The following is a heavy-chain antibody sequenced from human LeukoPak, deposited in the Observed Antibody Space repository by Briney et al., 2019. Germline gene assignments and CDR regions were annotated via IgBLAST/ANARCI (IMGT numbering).Heavy chain of an antibody. Sequence: GGSLRLSCAASGFTFSSYGMNWGRQAPGKGLEWVAVISYDGSNKYYADSVKGRFTISRDNSKNTLFVQMSSLRAEDTAVYYCARGEYYSDTSSYFDYWGQGTLVTVSS. V-gene: IGHV3-30*03. CDR1: GFTFSSYG. CDR2: ISYDGSNK. J-gene: IGHJ4*02. D-gene: IGHD3-22*01. CDR3: ARGEYYSDTSSYFDY.